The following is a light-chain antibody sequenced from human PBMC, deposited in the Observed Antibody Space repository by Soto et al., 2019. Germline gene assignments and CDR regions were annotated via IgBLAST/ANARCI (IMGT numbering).Light chain of an antibody. CDR1: QSLVHSDGNTY. CDR3: MQATQFPWT. J-gene: IGKJ1*01. Sequence: DIVMTQTPLSSPVTLGQPASISCRSSQSLVHSDGNTYLSWLQQRPGQPPRLLIYTISNRFSGVPDRFSGGGAGTDFTLKISRVEAEDVGVYYCMQATQFPWTFGQGTKVEIK. V-gene: IGKV2-24*01. CDR2: TIS.